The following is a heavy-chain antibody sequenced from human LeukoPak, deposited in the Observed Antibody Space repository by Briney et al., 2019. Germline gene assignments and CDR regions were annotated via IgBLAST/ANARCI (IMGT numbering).Heavy chain of an antibody. D-gene: IGHD1-26*01. Sequence: GGSLRLSCAASGFTFSSYGMHWVRQAPGKGLEWVAVISYDGSNKYYADSVKGRFTISRDNSKNTLYLQMNSLRAEDTAVYYCAKGGVGATTLYYFDYWGQGTLVTVSS. CDR1: GFTFSSYG. J-gene: IGHJ4*02. CDR2: ISYDGSNK. CDR3: AKGGVGATTLYYFDY. V-gene: IGHV3-30*18.